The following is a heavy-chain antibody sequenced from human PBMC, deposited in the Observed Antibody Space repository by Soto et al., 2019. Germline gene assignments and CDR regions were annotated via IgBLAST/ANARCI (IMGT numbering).Heavy chain of an antibody. D-gene: IGHD3-22*01. CDR1: GLIFSNAW. CDR3: TTAEYYYDSSGYYLRVPYGMDV. CDR2: IKSETDGGTT. V-gene: IGHV3-15*01. Sequence: GGSLRLSCAASGLIFSNAWMSWVRQAPGKGLEWVGRIKSETDGGTTDYAAPVKGRFTISRDDSKNTLYLQMNSLKTEDTAVYHCTTAEYYYDSSGYYLRVPYGMDVWGQGTTVTVSS. J-gene: IGHJ6*02.